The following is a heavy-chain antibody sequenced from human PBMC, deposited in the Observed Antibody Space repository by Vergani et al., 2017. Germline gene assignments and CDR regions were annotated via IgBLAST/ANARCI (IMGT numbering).Heavy chain of an antibody. CDR1: GYNFNSYW. V-gene: IGHV5-51*03. Sequence: EVQLVQSGAEVKKPGESLKISCKGAGYNFNSYWIAWVRQMPGKGLEWMGIIYPGDSDTRYSPSFQGQVTISADKSISTAYLQWSSLKASDTAMYYCARRGRGYGGYPYWYFDLWGRGTLVTVSS. D-gene: IGHD4-17*01. CDR3: ARRGRGYGGYPYWYFDL. J-gene: IGHJ2*01. CDR2: IYPGDSDT.